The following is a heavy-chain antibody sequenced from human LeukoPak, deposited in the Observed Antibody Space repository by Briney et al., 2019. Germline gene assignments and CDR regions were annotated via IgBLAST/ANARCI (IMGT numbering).Heavy chain of an antibody. Sequence: GRSLRLSCAASGFTFDDYAMHWVRQAPGKRLEWVSGISWNSGSIGYADSVKGRFTISRDNAKNSLYPQMNSLRAEDMALYYCAKVAFGGIAVAGPFDYWGQGTLVTVSS. V-gene: IGHV3-9*03. CDR2: ISWNSGSI. J-gene: IGHJ4*02. CDR1: GFTFDDYA. CDR3: AKVAFGGIAVAGPFDY. D-gene: IGHD6-19*01.